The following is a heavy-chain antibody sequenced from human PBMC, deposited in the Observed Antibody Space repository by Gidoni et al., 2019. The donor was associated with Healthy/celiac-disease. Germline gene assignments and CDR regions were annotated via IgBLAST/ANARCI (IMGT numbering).Heavy chain of an antibody. Sequence: QVQLVESGGGVVKPGRSLSLSCASSVFTCSSYGMHWVRQAPGKGLEGVAVIWYDGSNKYYADSVKGRFTISRDNSKNTLYLQMNSLRAEDTAVYYCARGLKAGRLDYWGQGTLVTVSS. CDR2: IWYDGSNK. J-gene: IGHJ4*02. CDR3: ARGLKAGRLDY. V-gene: IGHV3-33*01. CDR1: VFTCSSYG.